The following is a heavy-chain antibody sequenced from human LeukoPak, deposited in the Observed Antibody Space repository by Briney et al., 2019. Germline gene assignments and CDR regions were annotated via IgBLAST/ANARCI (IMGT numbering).Heavy chain of an antibody. CDR2: ISWNSGSI. J-gene: IGHJ3*02. CDR1: GFTFDDYA. Sequence: GGSLRLSCAASGFTFDDYAMHWVRQAPGKGLEWVSGISWNSGSIGYADSVKGRFTISRDNAKNSLYLQMNSLRAEDTALYYCAKDILSGAFDIWGQGTMVTASS. CDR3: AKDILSGAFDI. D-gene: IGHD6-25*01. V-gene: IGHV3-9*01.